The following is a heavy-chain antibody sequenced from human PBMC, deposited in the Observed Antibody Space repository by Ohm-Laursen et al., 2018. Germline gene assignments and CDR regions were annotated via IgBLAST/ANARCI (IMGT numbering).Heavy chain of an antibody. Sequence: SVKVSCKSSGYNFINFGINWVRQAPGQGLEWMGWINTYTGNTNYAQKLQGRVTVTTDISTSTAYMELRGLRSDDTAMYYCARAHYNSGSYSAYWGQGTLVTVSS. V-gene: IGHV1-18*01. D-gene: IGHD3-10*01. CDR2: INTYTGNT. CDR3: ARAHYNSGSYSAY. CDR1: GYNFINFG. J-gene: IGHJ4*02.